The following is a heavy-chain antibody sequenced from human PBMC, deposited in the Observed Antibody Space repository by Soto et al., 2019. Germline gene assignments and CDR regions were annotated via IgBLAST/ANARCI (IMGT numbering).Heavy chain of an antibody. J-gene: IGHJ6*02. Sequence: PSETLSLTCTVSGGSISSSSYYWGWIRQPPGKGLEWIGSIYYSGNSGSTYYNPSLKSRVTISVDTSKNQFSLKLSSVTAADTAVYYCARTRTVAYYYGMDVWGQGTTVT. CDR1: GGSISSSSYY. V-gene: IGHV4-39*01. CDR2: IYYSGNSGST. D-gene: IGHD4-4*01. CDR3: ARTRTVAYYYGMDV.